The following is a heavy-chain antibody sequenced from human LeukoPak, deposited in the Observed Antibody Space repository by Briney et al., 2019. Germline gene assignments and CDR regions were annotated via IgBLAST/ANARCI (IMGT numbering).Heavy chain of an antibody. CDR3: ARAFRIAARPHAFDI. CDR2: INHSGST. V-gene: IGHV4-34*01. D-gene: IGHD6-6*01. CDR1: GGSFSGYY. J-gene: IGHJ3*02. Sequence: SETLSLTCAVYGGSFSGYYWSWLRQPPGKGVEWVGEINHSGSTNYNPSLKSRVTISVDTSKNQFSLKLSSVTAADTAVYYCARAFRIAARPHAFDIWGQGTMVTVSS.